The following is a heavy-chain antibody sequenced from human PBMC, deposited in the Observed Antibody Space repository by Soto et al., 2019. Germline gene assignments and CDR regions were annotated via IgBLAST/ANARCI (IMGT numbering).Heavy chain of an antibody. Sequence: SETLSLTCTVSVDSITTYYWSWIRQPAGKGLEWIGRIDASGNTNYNPSLNSRVTMSIDTSKKQFSLKLTSVTAADTAIYYCARYSNNWFQTEGMDVWGQGTTVTVSS. D-gene: IGHD6-13*01. CDR1: VDSITTYY. CDR3: ARYSNNWFQTEGMDV. CDR2: IDASGNT. J-gene: IGHJ6*02. V-gene: IGHV4-4*07.